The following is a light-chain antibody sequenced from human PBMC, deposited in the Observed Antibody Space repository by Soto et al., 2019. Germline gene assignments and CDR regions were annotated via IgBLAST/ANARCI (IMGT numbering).Light chain of an antibody. V-gene: IGKV3-20*01. Sequence: EIVLTQSPGTLSLSPGERATLSCRVSQSVTSNYLAWYSQKPGQAPRLLIYGASSRVTGIPDRFSGSGSGTDFTLTISRLEPEDFAMYYCQQYDSSPITFGQGTRLEMK. CDR1: QSVTSNY. CDR3: QQYDSSPIT. CDR2: GAS. J-gene: IGKJ5*01.